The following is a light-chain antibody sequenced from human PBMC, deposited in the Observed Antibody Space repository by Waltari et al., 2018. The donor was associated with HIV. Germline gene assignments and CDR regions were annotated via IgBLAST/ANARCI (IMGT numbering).Light chain of an antibody. CDR3: LQVHSYPRT. CDR1: QGINNY. V-gene: IGKV1-9*01. J-gene: IGKJ2*01. Sequence: DIQLTQSPSFVSASVGDRVTITCRASQGINNYLAWYLQEPGKAPKLLIHSASALQSGVPSRFSGSGSGTEFTLTIRRLQPEDFATYYCLQVHSYPRTFGQGTKVEV. CDR2: SAS.